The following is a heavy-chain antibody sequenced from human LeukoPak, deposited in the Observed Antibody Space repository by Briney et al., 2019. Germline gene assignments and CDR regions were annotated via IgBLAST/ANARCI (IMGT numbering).Heavy chain of an antibody. V-gene: IGHV1-69*13. J-gene: IGHJ6*02. CDR1: GGTFSSYA. CDR3: ARDQGWYRLSRYYYGMDV. Sequence: SVKVSCKASGGTFSSYAISWVRQAPGQGLEWMGGIIPIFGTANYAQKFQGRVTITADESTSTAYMELSSLRSEDTAVYYCARDQGWYRLSRYYYGMDVWGQGTTVTVSS. CDR2: IIPIFGTA. D-gene: IGHD6-19*01.